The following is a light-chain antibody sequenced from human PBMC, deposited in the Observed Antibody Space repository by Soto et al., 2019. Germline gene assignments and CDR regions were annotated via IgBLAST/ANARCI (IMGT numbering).Light chain of an antibody. Sequence: QPVLTQPPSASGTPGQGVTISCSGSSSNIGSNTVNWYQQLPGTAPKLLIYTNNQRPSRVPDRFSGSRSGTSASLAISGLQSEDEADYYCAAWDDSLNGWVFGGGTKVTVL. J-gene: IGLJ3*02. CDR1: SSNIGSNT. V-gene: IGLV1-44*01. CDR3: AAWDDSLNGWV. CDR2: TNN.